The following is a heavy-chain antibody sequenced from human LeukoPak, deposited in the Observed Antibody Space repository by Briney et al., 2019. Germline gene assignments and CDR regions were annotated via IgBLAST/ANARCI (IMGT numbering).Heavy chain of an antibody. Sequence: GGSLRLSCVGSGFTFNTYWMNWVRQAPGKGLEWVANIREDGSEIYYLDSVKGRFTIFRDNAKNSLYLQMNGLRAEDTAVYYCARHWAHLDYWGQGTLVTVSP. CDR2: IREDGSEI. CDR1: GFTFNTYW. J-gene: IGHJ4*02. D-gene: IGHD7-27*01. V-gene: IGHV3-7*01. CDR3: ARHWAHLDY.